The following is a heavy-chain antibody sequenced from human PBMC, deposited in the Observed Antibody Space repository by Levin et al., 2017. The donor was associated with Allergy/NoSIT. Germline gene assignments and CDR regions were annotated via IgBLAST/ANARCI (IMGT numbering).Heavy chain of an antibody. CDR1: GDSVSNGYW. CDR3: ARDRAAYDH. D-gene: IGHD2-15*01. J-gene: IGHJ4*02. V-gene: IGHV4-4*02. Sequence: PSETLSLTCAVSGDSVSNGYWWAWVRQPPGKGLEWIGEIYFGGTANYNPSLNSRVTMSIDESKNHLNLNLTSVTAADTAVYYCARDRAAYDHWGQGILVTVSS. CDR2: IYFGGTA.